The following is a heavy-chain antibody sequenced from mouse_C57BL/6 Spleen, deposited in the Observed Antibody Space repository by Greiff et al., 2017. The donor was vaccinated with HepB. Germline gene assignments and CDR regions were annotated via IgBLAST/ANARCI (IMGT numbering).Heavy chain of an antibody. Sequence: DVMLVESGGGLVKPGGSLKLSCAASGFTFSDYGMHWVRQAPEKGLEWVAYISSGSSTIYYADTVKGRFTISRDNAKNTLFLQMTSLRSEDTAMYYCARRETGSYAMDYWGQGTSVTVSS. CDR2: ISSGSSTI. V-gene: IGHV5-17*01. CDR3: ARRETGSYAMDY. J-gene: IGHJ4*01. CDR1: GFTFSDYG. D-gene: IGHD4-1*01.